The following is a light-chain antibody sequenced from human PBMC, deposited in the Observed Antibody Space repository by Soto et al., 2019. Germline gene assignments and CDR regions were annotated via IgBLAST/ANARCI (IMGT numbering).Light chain of an antibody. V-gene: IGKV3-15*01. J-gene: IGKJ1*01. CDR1: HIFSSN. CDR3: QQYKNWPVT. CDR2: GAS. Sequence: EIVMTQSPATLSVSPGERATLSCRGSHIFSSNLACYQQKPGQAPRLLIYGASTRATGIPARFSGSGSGTEFTLTICSLQSEDFAVYYCQQYKNWPVTFGQGTKVDIK.